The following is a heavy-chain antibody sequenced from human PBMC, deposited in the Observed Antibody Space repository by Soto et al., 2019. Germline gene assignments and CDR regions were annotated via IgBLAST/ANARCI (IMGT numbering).Heavy chain of an antibody. V-gene: IGHV1-18*01. J-gene: IGHJ5*02. CDR2: ISAYNGNT. Sequence: GASVKVSCKASGHTFTSYGISWVRQAPGQGLEWMGWISAYNGNTNYAQKLQGRVTMTTDTSTSTAYMELRSLRSDDTAVYYCARGEELAAAGTLDPWGQGTLVTVSS. CDR3: ARGEELAAAGTLDP. CDR1: GHTFTSYG. D-gene: IGHD6-13*01.